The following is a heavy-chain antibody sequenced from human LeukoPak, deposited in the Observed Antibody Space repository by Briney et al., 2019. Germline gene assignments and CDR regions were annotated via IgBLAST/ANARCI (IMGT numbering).Heavy chain of an antibody. CDR2: IYHSGST. D-gene: IGHD3-10*01. Sequence: SGTLSLTCAVSGGSISSSNWWSWVRQPPGKGLEWIGEIYHSGSTNYNPSLKSRVTISVDKSKNQFSLKLSSVTAADTAVYYCARLKQRGYYYGSGSSPGWFDPWGQGTLVTVSS. CDR3: ARLKQRGYYYGSGSSPGWFDP. CDR1: GGSISSSNW. V-gene: IGHV4-4*02. J-gene: IGHJ5*02.